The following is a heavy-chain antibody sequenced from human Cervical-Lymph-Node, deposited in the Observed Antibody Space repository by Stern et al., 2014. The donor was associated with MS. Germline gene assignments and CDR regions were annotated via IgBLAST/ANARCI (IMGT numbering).Heavy chain of an antibody. CDR1: GFTFSSYR. CDR2: ISYDGSYT. CDR3: VKRGITEVRGVRLGDY. J-gene: IGHJ4*02. Sequence: VQLVESGGGVVQSGRSLRLTCKVSGFTFSSYRMHWVLQAPGKGLAWVSVISYDGSYTYDENFVKGRFSITGDNSKNTLYLEMRSLRPEDTAVYYCVKRGITEVRGVRLGDYWGPGTLVIVSS. V-gene: IGHV3-30*18. D-gene: IGHD3-10*01.